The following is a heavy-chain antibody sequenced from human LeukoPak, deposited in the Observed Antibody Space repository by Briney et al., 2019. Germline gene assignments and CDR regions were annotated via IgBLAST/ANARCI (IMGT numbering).Heavy chain of an antibody. Sequence: PSETLSLTCTVSGGSISSSSYYWGWIRQPPGTGLEWIGSIYYSGSTYYNPSLKSRVTISVDTSKNQFSLKLSSVTAADTAVYYCARANDYNDYYFDYWGQGTLVTVSS. CDR1: GGSISSSSYY. J-gene: IGHJ4*02. CDR3: ARANDYNDYYFDY. CDR2: IYYSGST. V-gene: IGHV4-39*07. D-gene: IGHD4-17*01.